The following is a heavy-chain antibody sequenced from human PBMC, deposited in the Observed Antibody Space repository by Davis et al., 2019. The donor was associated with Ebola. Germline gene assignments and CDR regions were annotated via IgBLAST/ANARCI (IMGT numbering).Heavy chain of an antibody. J-gene: IGHJ4*02. Sequence: GESLKISCAASGFTFSSYAMHWVRQAPGKGLEWVAVISYDGSNKYYADSVKGRFTISRDNSKNTLYLQMNSLRAEDTAVYYCARAKSIMGATNYWGQGTLVTVSS. CDR2: ISYDGSNK. CDR3: ARAKSIMGATNY. V-gene: IGHV3-30-3*01. D-gene: IGHD1-26*01. CDR1: GFTFSSYA.